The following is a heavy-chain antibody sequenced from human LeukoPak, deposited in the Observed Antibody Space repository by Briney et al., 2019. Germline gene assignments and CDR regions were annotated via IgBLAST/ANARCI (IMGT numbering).Heavy chain of an antibody. J-gene: IGHJ4*02. Sequence: RPSETLSLTCTVSGGSISSGGYYWSWIRQPPGKGLEWIGYIYHSGSTYYNPSLKSRVTISVDRSKNQFSLKLSSVTAADTAVYYCARESSTPDTAMVYFDYWGQGTLVTVSS. CDR3: ARESSTPDTAMVYFDY. V-gene: IGHV4-30-2*01. CDR1: GGSISSGGYY. CDR2: IYHSGST. D-gene: IGHD5-18*01.